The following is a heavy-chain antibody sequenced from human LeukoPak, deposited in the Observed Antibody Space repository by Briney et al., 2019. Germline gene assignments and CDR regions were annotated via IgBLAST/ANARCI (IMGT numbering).Heavy chain of an antibody. Sequence: PSGTLSLTCAVSGGSISSSNWWSWVRQPPGKGLEWIGEIYHSGSINYKSSLKSRVTISVDKSKNQFSLKLSSVTAADTAVYYCARVTGYMIEDYFDYWGQGTLVTVSS. D-gene: IGHD3-22*01. CDR3: ARVTGYMIEDYFDY. J-gene: IGHJ4*02. V-gene: IGHV4-4*02. CDR2: IYHSGSI. CDR1: GGSISSSNW.